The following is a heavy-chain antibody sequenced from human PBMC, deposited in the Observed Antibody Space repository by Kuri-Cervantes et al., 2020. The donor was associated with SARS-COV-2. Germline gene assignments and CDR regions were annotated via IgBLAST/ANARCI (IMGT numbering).Heavy chain of an antibody. CDR3: GRFSAAAGQRTFDY. CDR2: IYSSGRT. D-gene: IGHD6-13*01. V-gene: IGHV4-59*04. J-gene: IGHJ4*02. Sequence: SETLSLTCTVSGGSISSYYWNWIRQPPGKGLEWIGYIYSSGRTYNNPSLKSGVTISVDTSKNQFSLKLGSVTAADTAVYYWGRFSAAAGQRTFDYWGQGTLVTVSS. CDR1: GGSISSYY.